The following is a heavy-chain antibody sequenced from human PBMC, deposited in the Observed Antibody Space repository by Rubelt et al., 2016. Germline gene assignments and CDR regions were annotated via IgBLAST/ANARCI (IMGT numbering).Heavy chain of an antibody. CDR1: GGSMKSSNYY. CDR3: AGHYNWNDDSC. V-gene: IGHV4-61*05. CDR2: VSSPGRT. J-gene: IGHJ4*02. D-gene: IGHD1-1*01. Sequence: QVQLQESGPGLVKPSETLFFSCTVSGGSMKSSNYYWGWIRQPPGKGLDWIGYVSSPGRTNYKPSLNHPATISINTSKKQVSLKMTSVTAADTAVYFCAGHYNWNDDSCWGQGTLVTVSS.